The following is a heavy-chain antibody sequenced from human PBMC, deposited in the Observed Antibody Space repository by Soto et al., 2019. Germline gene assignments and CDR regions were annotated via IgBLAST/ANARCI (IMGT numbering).Heavy chain of an antibody. CDR2: ISYDGSNT. CDR3: ARQLGMGAFDI. V-gene: IGHV3-30*03. CDR1: GFTLSSYG. J-gene: IGHJ3*02. D-gene: IGHD1-1*01. Sequence: PGGSLRLSCVASGFTLSSYGMHWVRQAPGKGLEWVAVISYDGSNTYYADSVKGRFTISRDKSKNTLYLQMNSLRPEDTAVYYCARQLGMGAFDIWGQGTKVTVSS.